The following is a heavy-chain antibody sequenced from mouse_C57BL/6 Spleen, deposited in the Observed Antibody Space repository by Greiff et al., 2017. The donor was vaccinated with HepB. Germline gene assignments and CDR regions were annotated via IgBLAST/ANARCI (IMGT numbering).Heavy chain of an antibody. CDR2: IYPRSGNT. CDR1: GYTFTSYG. D-gene: IGHD2-2*01. Sequence: QVQLQQSGAELARPGASVKLSCKASGYTFTSYGISWVKQRTGQGLEWIGEIYPRSGNTYYNEKFKGKATLTADKSSSTAYMELRSLTSEDSAVYFCARSGGFMVTTRWFAYWGQVTLVTVSA. V-gene: IGHV1-81*01. J-gene: IGHJ3*01. CDR3: ARSGGFMVTTRWFAY.